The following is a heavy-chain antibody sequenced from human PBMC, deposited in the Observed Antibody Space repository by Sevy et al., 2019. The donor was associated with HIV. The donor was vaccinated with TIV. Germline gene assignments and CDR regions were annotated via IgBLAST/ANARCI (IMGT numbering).Heavy chain of an antibody. V-gene: IGHV3-15*01. CDR1: GFTFSNVW. Sequence: GGSLRLSCAASGFTFSNVWMSWVRQAPGKGLQWVVHFKSKTDGGTTDYAAPVRGRFTISRDDSKNTLSLQMNSLKTEDTAVYYCTTGGSLFQHWGQGTLVTVSS. D-gene: IGHD3-16*01. J-gene: IGHJ1*01. CDR2: FKSKTDGGTT. CDR3: TTGGSLFQH.